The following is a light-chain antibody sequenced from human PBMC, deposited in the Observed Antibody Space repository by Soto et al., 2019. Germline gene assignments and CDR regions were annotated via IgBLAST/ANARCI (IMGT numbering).Light chain of an antibody. V-gene: IGKV1D-16*01. Sequence: IQRTQSSSSVSASLGDRVTITCRASQGISSWLAWSQRIPGKPTKLLIYAASSLQSGVPSRFSGSGSGADFTLTFCSLQPEDFSNYYCQQYNSYCPVTLGQGTKV. CDR3: QQYNSYCPVT. CDR1: QGISSW. CDR2: AAS. J-gene: IGKJ1*01.